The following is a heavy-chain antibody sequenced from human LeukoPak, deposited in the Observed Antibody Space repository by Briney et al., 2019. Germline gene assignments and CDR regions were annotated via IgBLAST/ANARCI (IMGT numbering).Heavy chain of an antibody. CDR2: MSFDGSIE. V-gene: IGHV3-30-3*01. J-gene: IGHJ4*02. CDR3: AREGGPVGAFDY. CDR1: GFSFTSNF. D-gene: IGHD1-26*01. Sequence: GGSLRLSCAASGFSFTSNFMHWVRQAPGEGLEWVAVMSFDGSIEFYADSVKGRFTIFRDNSQNTLYLQMNSLRPEDTAVYYCAREGGPVGAFDYWGQGSLVTVSS.